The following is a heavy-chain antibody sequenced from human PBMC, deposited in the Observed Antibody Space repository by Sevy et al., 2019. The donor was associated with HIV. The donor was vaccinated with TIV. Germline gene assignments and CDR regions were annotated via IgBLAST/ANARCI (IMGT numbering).Heavy chain of an antibody. D-gene: IGHD4-4*01. CDR1: GFTFSSYG. J-gene: IGHJ4*02. CDR3: AKDRYRGYYFDY. CDR2: ISYDGSNK. V-gene: IGHV3-30*18. Sequence: GGSPRLSCAASGFTFSSYGMHWVRQAPGKGLEWVAVISYDGSNKYYADSVKGRFTISRDNSKNTLYLQMNSLRAEDTAVYYCAKDRYRGYYFDYWGQGTLVTVSS.